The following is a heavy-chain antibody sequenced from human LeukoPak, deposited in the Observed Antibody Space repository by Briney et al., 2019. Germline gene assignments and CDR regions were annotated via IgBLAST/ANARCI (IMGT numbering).Heavy chain of an antibody. J-gene: IGHJ4*02. V-gene: IGHV1-18*01. CDR2: ISVYNGNT. Sequence: ASVKVSCKASGYTFTSYGISWVRQAPGQGLEWMGWISVYNGNTDYAQKVQDRVTMTTDTSTSTAYMELRSLRSDDTAIYYCASFTYYYDSSNFEGGTYDHWGQGTLVTVSS. CDR3: ASFTYYYDSSNFEGGTYDH. D-gene: IGHD3-22*01. CDR1: GYTFTSYG.